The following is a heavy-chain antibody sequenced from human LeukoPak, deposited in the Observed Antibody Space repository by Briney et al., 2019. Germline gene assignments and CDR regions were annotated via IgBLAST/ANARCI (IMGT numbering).Heavy chain of an antibody. D-gene: IGHD2-21*02. Sequence: SGPALVIPTQTLTLTCTFSGFSLTPRGMCVSWVRQPPGKALEWLARIDWDDDKYYSTSLKTRLTISKDTSKNQVVLTMTNMDPVDTATYYCARSPSVVTVGLDYWGQGTLVTVSS. CDR1: GFSLTPRGMC. V-gene: IGHV2-70*11. CDR3: ARSPSVVTVGLDY. J-gene: IGHJ4*02. CDR2: IDWDDDK.